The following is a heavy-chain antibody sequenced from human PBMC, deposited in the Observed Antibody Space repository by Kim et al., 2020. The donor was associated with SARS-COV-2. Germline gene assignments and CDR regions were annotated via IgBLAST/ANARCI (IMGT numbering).Heavy chain of an antibody. CDR1: GFTFSSYW. CDR2: IKQDGSEK. CDR3: AREGGSGSYYNPGEEDYFDY. Sequence: GGSLRLSCAASGFTFSSYWMSWVRQAPGKGLEWVANIKQDGSEKYYVDSVKGRFTISRDNAKNSLYLQMNSLRAEDTAVYYCAREGGSGSYYNPGEEDYFDYWGQGTLVTVSS. V-gene: IGHV3-7*05. D-gene: IGHD3-10*01. J-gene: IGHJ4*02.